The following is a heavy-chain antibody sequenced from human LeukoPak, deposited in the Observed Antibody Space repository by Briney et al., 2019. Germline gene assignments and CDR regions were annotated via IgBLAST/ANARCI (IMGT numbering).Heavy chain of an antibody. CDR3: VRYVRDVRHNHYYMDV. D-gene: IGHD1-1*01. V-gene: IGHV3-7*01. CDR2: IKEDGGDK. CDR1: GFTFSSYA. Sequence: GGSLRLSCAASGFTFSSYAMSWVRQPPGKGLEWVANIKEDGGDKYYVDSVKGRFTISRDNAKNSVYLQMNSLRAEDTAIYYCVRYVRDVRHNHYYMDVWGKGTTVTVSS. J-gene: IGHJ6*03.